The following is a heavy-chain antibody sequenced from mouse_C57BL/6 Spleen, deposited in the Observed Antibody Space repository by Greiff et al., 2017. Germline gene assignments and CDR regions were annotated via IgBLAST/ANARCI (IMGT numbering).Heavy chain of an antibody. CDR3: ARNYGSLSFAY. CDR2: IYPSDSET. J-gene: IGHJ3*01. D-gene: IGHD1-1*01. Sequence: QVQLQQPGAELVRPGSSVKLSCKASGYTFTSYWMDWVKQRPGQGLEWIGNIYPSDSETHYNQKFKDKATLTVDKSSSTAYMQLSSLTSEDSAVYYCARNYGSLSFAYWGQGTLVTVSA. CDR1: GYTFTSYW. V-gene: IGHV1-61*01.